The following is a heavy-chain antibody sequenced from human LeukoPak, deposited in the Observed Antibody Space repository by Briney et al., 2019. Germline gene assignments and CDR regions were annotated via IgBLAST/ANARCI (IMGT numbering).Heavy chain of an antibody. CDR3: SRGLDSRKLGY. CDR2: SHTSGST. D-gene: IGHD3-22*01. J-gene: IGHJ4*02. V-gene: IGHV4-4*09. CDR1: GGSISGFY. Sequence: SETLSLTCTVSGGSISGFYWSWIRQPPGKELEWIGYSHTSGSTGYNPSLESRVTISVDTSKNQFSLRVTSVTAADTAVYFCSRGLDSRKLGYWGQGTLVTVSS.